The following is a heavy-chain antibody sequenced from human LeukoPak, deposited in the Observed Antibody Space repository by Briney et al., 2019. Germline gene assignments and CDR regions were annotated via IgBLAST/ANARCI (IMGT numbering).Heavy chain of an antibody. Sequence: PSETLSLTCAVYGGSFSGYYWSWIRQPPGKGPEWIGEINHSGSTNYNPSLKSRVSISADTSKNQFSLKLSSVTAAATAVYYCARTGETAMDSRGLFDYWGQGTLVTVSS. D-gene: IGHD5-18*01. CDR2: INHSGST. CDR3: ARTGETAMDSRGLFDY. CDR1: GGSFSGYY. V-gene: IGHV4-34*01. J-gene: IGHJ4*02.